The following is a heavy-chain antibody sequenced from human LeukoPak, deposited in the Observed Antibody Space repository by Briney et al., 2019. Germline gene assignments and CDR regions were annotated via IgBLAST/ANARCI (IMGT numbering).Heavy chain of an antibody. D-gene: IGHD6-13*01. Sequence: ASVKVSCKASGYTFTSYAMHWVRQAPGQRLEWMGWISAYNGNTNYAQKLQGRVTMTTDTSTSTAYMELRSLRSDDTAVYYCARRGRMLRIAAAGYYYYMDVWGKGTTVTVSS. V-gene: IGHV1-18*01. CDR3: ARRGRMLRIAAAGYYYYMDV. J-gene: IGHJ6*03. CDR1: GYTFTSYA. CDR2: ISAYNGNT.